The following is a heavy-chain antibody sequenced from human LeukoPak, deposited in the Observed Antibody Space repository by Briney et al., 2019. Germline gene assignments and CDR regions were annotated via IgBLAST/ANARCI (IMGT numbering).Heavy chain of an antibody. J-gene: IGHJ4*02. CDR2: INPNSGGT. V-gene: IGHV1-2*02. D-gene: IGHD2-15*01. CDR1: GYTFTGYY. Sequence: ASVKVSCKASGYTFTGYYMHWVRQAPGQGLEWMGWINPNSGGTNYAQKFQGRVTFTAEKSTNTVYMDLSSLRSEDTAVYYCARTTSQSIVAAGDYWGQGTLVTVSS. CDR3: ARTTSQSIVAAGDY.